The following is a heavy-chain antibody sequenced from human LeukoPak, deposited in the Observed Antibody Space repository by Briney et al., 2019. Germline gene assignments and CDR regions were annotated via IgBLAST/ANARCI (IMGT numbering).Heavy chain of an antibody. Sequence: GSLRLSCAASEFTVSSSYMSWVRQAPGKGLEWVSVIYSGGSTYYADSVKGRFTISRDNSKNTLYLQMNSLRAEDTAVYYCARDVYYYDSSDWGQGTLVTVSS. CDR1: EFTVSSSY. CDR3: ARDVYYYDSSD. J-gene: IGHJ4*02. V-gene: IGHV3-66*01. D-gene: IGHD3-22*01. CDR2: IYSGGST.